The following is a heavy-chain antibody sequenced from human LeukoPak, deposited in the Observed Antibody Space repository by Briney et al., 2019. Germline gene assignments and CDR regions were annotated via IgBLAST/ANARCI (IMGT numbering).Heavy chain of an antibody. Sequence: LPGGSLRLSCAAPGFAFSSNSMNWVRQAPGKGLEWVSYISSGSRTINYADSVKGRFTISRDDAKNSLYLQMNSLRAEDTAVYYCACSSGDYWGQGTLVTISS. CDR2: ISSGSRTI. J-gene: IGHJ4*02. CDR1: GFAFSSNS. CDR3: ACSSGDY. D-gene: IGHD3-3*01. V-gene: IGHV3-48*01.